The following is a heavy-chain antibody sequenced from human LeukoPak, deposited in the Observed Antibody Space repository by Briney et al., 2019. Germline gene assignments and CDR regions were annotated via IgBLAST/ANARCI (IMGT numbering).Heavy chain of an antibody. V-gene: IGHV4-59*01. CDR2: LSDSEGT. Sequence: PSETPSLTCTVSGGSISGYYLSWIRQTPGKGLEWIGCLSDSEGTTYNPSLKSRATISLDPAKSRFSLRLSSVTAADTAVYYCARDDYYDRGYFSLWGRGTLVTVSS. CDR1: GGSISGYY. CDR3: ARDDYYDRGYFSL. D-gene: IGHD3-22*01. J-gene: IGHJ2*01.